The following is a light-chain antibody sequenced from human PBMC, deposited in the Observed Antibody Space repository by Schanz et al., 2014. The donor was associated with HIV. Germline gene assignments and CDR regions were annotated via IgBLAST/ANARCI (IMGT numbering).Light chain of an antibody. CDR3: QQFNNYPLG. V-gene: IGKV1-8*01. CDR2: AAS. J-gene: IGKJ4*01. Sequence: AIRITQSPSSLSASTGDRVTITCRASQGISSYLAWYQQKPGKAPKLLIYAASTLQSGVPSRFSGSGSGTDFTLTISCLQSEDFATYYCQQFNNYPLGFGGGTKVEIK. CDR1: QGISSY.